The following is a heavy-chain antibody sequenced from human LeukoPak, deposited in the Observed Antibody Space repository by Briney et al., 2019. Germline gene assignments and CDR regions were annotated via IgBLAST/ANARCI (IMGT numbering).Heavy chain of an antibody. CDR1: GFTFSSYG. V-gene: IGHV3-30*18. J-gene: IGHJ4*02. CDR2: VSDDGSNK. CDR3: AKPRLRGGYLFDY. Sequence: GRSLGLSCAASGFTFSSYGMHWVRQAPGKGLEWMAVVSDDGSNKYCEDSVRGRFTISRDNSKNTLYLQMSSLRDEDTAVYYCAKPRLRGGYLFDYWGQGTLVTVSS. D-gene: IGHD5-12*01.